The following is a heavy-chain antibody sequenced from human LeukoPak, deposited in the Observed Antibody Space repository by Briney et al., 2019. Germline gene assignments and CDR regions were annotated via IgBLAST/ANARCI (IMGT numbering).Heavy chain of an antibody. CDR2: IYSGGST. Sequence: PGGSLRLSCAASGFTVSSNYMSWVRQAPGKGLEWVSVIYSGGSTYYADSVKGRFTISRDNSKNTLYLQMNSLRAEDTAVYYCARSSGSYFPFYYYYMDVWGKGTTVTISS. CDR3: ARSSGSYFPFYYYYMDV. D-gene: IGHD1-26*01. J-gene: IGHJ6*03. CDR1: GFTVSSNY. V-gene: IGHV3-53*01.